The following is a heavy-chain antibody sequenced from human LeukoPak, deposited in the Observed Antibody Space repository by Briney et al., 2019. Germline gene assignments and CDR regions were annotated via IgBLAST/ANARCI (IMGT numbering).Heavy chain of an antibody. CDR1: GGSISTYF. J-gene: IGHJ4*02. CDR3: ARVTGYMIEDYFDY. CDR2: IYYNGDT. D-gene: IGHD3-22*01. V-gene: IGHV4-59*01. Sequence: SETLSLTCTVSGGSISTYFWTWIRQPPGKALGWIGYIYYNGDTNYDPSLKSRVTILLDTPKNQFSLKLSSVTAADTAVYFCARVTGYMIEDYFDYWGQGTLVTVSS.